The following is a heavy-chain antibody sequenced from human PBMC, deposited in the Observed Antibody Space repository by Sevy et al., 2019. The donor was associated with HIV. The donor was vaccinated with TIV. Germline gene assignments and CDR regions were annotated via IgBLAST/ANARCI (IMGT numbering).Heavy chain of an antibody. J-gene: IGHJ4*02. CDR2: IRRNSYEPYGGTT. CDR1: GFTFGDYA. D-gene: IGHD4-17*01. CDR3: TRALATVVTPEYYFDY. V-gene: IGHV3-49*03. Sequence: GGSLRLSCTVSGFTFGDYAMSWFCQAPGKGLEWVAFIRRNSYEPYGGTTEYAASVKGRFTISRDDSKSIAYLQMNSLKTEDTAVYYCTRALATVVTPEYYFDYWGQGTLVTVSS.